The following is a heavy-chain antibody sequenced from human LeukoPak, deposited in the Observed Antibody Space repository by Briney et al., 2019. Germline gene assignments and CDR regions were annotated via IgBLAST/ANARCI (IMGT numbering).Heavy chain of an antibody. CDR3: AKGQISRSXXXDY. CDR1: GFNFSSYG. V-gene: IGHV3-23*01. J-gene: IGHJ4*01. D-gene: IGHD3-3*02. CDR2: ISGSGRDT. Sequence: PGGSLRLSCAASGFNFSSYGMTWVRQAPGKGLEWVSIISGSGRDTYYADSVKGRFTISRDKSKNTLYLQMNSLRAEDTAVYYCAKGQISRSXXXDYWGXXXXVTVSS.